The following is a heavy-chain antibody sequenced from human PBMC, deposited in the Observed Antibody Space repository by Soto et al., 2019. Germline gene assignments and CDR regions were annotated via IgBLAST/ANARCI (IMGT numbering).Heavy chain of an antibody. D-gene: IGHD6-13*01. CDR1: GFTFDDYA. CDR3: AKDTSSWYTSPYYFDY. V-gene: IGHV3-9*01. CDR2: ISWNSGSI. J-gene: IGHJ4*02. Sequence: GGSLRLSCAASGFTFDDYAMHWVRQAPGKGLEWVSGISWNSGSIGYADSVKGRFTISRDNAKNSLYLQMNSLRAEDTALYYCAKDTSSWYTSPYYFDYWGQGTLVTVSS.